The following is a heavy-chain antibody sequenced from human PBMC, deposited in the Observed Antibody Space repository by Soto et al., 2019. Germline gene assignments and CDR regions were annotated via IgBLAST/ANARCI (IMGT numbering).Heavy chain of an antibody. D-gene: IGHD3-10*01. CDR1: GFTFGDYA. V-gene: IGHV3-49*03. Sequence: EVQLVESGGGLVQPGRSLSLSCTTSGFTFGDYAMGWFRQAPGNGLEWVGFIRSKGYGGTIEYAASVKGRFTISRDESKGIADLHMNSLKIEDTALYYCARGLWFGELFYAYFDYWGLGTLVTVSS. CDR2: IRSKGYGGTI. J-gene: IGHJ4*02. CDR3: ARGLWFGELFYAYFDY.